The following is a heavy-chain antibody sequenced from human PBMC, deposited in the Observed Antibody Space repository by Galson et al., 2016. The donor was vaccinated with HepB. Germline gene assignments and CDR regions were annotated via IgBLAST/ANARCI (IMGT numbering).Heavy chain of an antibody. CDR2: ITHTGSP. Sequence: SETLSLTCAVSGESFSGYFWTWIRQPPGKGLEWIGEITHTGSPNYNASLKSRVTISVDTSKSHFSLTLNSVTAADTAVYYCASGPHSDWPLGAYWYQGTLVTVSS. J-gene: IGHJ4*02. V-gene: IGHV4-34*01. CDR1: GESFSGYF. CDR3: ASGPHSDWPLGAY. D-gene: IGHD6-19*01.